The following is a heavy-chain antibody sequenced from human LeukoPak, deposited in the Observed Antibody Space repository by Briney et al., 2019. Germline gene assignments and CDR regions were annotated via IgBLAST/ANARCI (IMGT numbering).Heavy chain of an antibody. Sequence: SETLSLTCTVSGGSISSGSYYWSWIRQPAGKGLEWIGRIYTSGSTNYNPSLKSRVTISVDTSKNQFSLKLSSVTAADTAVYYCARGSGWYRGISEYFQHWGQGTLVTVSS. CDR1: GGSISSGSYY. V-gene: IGHV4-61*02. J-gene: IGHJ1*01. CDR2: IYTSGST. CDR3: ARGSGWYRGISEYFQH. D-gene: IGHD6-19*01.